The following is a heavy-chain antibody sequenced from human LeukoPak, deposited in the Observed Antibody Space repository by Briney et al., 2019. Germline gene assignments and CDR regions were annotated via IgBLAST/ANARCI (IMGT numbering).Heavy chain of an antibody. CDR2: INPSGGST. CDR3: ARTVLGYCSSTSCNTQLDY. J-gene: IGHJ4*02. Sequence: ASVKVSCKASGYTFTGYYMHWVRQAPGQGLEWMGIINPSGGSTSYAQKFQGRVTMTRDTSTSTVYMELSSLRSEDTAVYYCARTVLGYCSSTSCNTQLDYWGQGTLVTVSS. V-gene: IGHV1-46*01. D-gene: IGHD2-2*02. CDR1: GYTFTGYY.